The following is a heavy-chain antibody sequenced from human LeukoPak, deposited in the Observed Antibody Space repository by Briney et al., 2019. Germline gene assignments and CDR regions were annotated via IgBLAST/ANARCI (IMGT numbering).Heavy chain of an antibody. V-gene: IGHV1-18*01. CDR1: GYTFTSYG. CDR3: ARSNSNYPVDYFDP. D-gene: IGHD2/OR15-2a*01. CDR2: ISAYNGNT. Sequence: ASVKVSCKASGYTFTSYGISWVRQAPGQGLEWMGWISAYNGNTNYAQKLQGRATMTTDTSTSTAYMELRSLRSDDTAVYYCARSNSNYPVDYFDPWGQGTLVTVSS. J-gene: IGHJ5*02.